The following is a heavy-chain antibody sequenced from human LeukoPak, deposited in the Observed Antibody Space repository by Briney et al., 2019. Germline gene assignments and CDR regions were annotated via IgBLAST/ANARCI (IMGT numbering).Heavy chain of an antibody. CDR1: GFTFSSYA. CDR3: AKDHPYYYDSSGYYAYYFDY. V-gene: IGHV3-23*01. D-gene: IGHD3-22*01. Sequence: GGSLRLSCAASGFTFSSYAMSWVRQAPGKGLEGVSAISGSGGSTYYADSVKGRFTISRDNSKTTLYLQMNSLRAEDTAVYYCAKDHPYYYDSSGYYAYYFDYWGQGTLVTVSS. CDR2: ISGSGGST. J-gene: IGHJ4*02.